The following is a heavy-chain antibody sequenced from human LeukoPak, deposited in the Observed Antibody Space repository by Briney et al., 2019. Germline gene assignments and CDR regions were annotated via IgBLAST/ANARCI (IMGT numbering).Heavy chain of an antibody. Sequence: ASVKVSCKASGYTFTSYDINWVRQAPGQGLEWMGWINPNSGGTNYAQKFQGRVTMTRDTSISTAYMELSRLRSDDTAVYYCARGGTEYQLLLVTSFDPWGQGTLVTVSS. V-gene: IGHV1-2*02. J-gene: IGHJ5*02. CDR2: INPNSGGT. D-gene: IGHD2-2*01. CDR3: ARGGTEYQLLLVTSFDP. CDR1: GYTFTSYD.